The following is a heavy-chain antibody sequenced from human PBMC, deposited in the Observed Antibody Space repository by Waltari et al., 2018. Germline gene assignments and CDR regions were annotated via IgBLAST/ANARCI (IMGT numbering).Heavy chain of an antibody. D-gene: IGHD4-17*01. CDR1: GFTCSSYS. J-gene: IGHJ3*02. Sequence: EVQLVEPGGGSVKLGGSLRRSGAASGFTCSSYSMNWVRRAVGKGFEWESDLRSRSSYIYYADSVKGHFTISIDNAKNSLYLQMNSLGAEDTAVYYCAREWRDYGDAFVIWGQGTMVTVSS. CDR3: AREWRDYGDAFVI. CDR2: LRSRSSYI. V-gene: IGHV3-21*05.